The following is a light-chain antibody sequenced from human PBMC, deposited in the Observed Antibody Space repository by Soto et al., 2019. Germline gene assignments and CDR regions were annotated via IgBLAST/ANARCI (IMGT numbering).Light chain of an antibody. CDR2: AAS. CDR3: QQSYKMPRT. J-gene: IGKJ2*01. CDR1: QSISTY. V-gene: IGKV1-39*01. Sequence: DIQMTQSPSSLSASVGDRVTITCRASQSISTYLNWFQQKSGIAPKLLIYAASSLQIGVPSRFSASGSGTDFTLTISSLQPEDFATYYCQQSYKMPRTFGQGTKLEIK.